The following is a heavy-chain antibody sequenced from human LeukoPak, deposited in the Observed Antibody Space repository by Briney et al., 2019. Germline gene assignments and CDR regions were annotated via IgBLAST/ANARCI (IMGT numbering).Heavy chain of an antibody. J-gene: IGHJ4*02. D-gene: IGHD2-21*01. CDR3: ARFSYKLHRIAYFYFFDY. V-gene: IGHV3-66*02. Sequence: GGSLRLPCAAPGFTVSSVYMAWVRQTPGKGLEYVPIYYGGGITFYADSVKGRFTVSSENSMNTFYLQMNRLRAEDTLVYYCARFSYKLHRIAYFYFFDYWGQGNLVSVSS. CDR2: YYGGGIT. CDR1: GFTVSSVY.